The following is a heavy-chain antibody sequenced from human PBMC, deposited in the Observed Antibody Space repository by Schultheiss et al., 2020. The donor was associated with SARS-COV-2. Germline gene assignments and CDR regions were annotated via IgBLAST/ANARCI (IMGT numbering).Heavy chain of an antibody. Sequence: GESLKISCAASGFTFSSYWMSWVRQAPGKGLEWVANIKQDGSEKYYVDSVKGRFTISRDNAKKSLYLQMNSLRAEDTAVYYCAKDFNPQYYDFWSGPGRYGQIYGMDVWGQGTTVTVSS. J-gene: IGHJ6*02. V-gene: IGHV3-7*03. CDR3: AKDFNPQYYDFWSGPGRYGQIYGMDV. CDR2: IKQDGSEK. D-gene: IGHD3-3*01. CDR1: GFTFSSYW.